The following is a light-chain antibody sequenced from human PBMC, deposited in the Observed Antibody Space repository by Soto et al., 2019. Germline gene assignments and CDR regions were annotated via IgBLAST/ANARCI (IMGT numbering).Light chain of an antibody. CDR2: GAS. J-gene: IGKJ5*01. CDR3: QQRSNWPPT. Sequence: VMTQSPATLSVSPGEGATLSCRASQTINHNLAWYQQKPGQAPRLLIYGASRRATGVPARFSGSGSGTDFTLTISSLEPEDFAVYYCQQRSNWPPTFGQGTRLENK. CDR1: QTINHN. V-gene: IGKV3-11*01.